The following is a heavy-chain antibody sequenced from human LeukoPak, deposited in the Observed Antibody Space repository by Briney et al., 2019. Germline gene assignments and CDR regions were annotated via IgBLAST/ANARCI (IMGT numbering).Heavy chain of an antibody. V-gene: IGHV1-2*02. Sequence: ASVKVSCEASGYTFTGYYMQWVRQAPGQGPEWMGWINPNSGGTNYAQKFQGRVTMTRDTSISTAYMELSRLRSDDTAVYYCARSARDCSGISCYSDYWGQGTLVTVSS. J-gene: IGHJ4*02. D-gene: IGHD2-15*01. CDR3: ARSARDCSGISCYSDY. CDR2: INPNSGGT. CDR1: GYTFTGYY.